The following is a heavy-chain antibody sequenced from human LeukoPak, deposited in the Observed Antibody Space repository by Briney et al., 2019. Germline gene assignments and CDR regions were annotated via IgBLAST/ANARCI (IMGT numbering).Heavy chain of an antibody. D-gene: IGHD6-13*01. Sequence: PSETLSLTCTVSGYSISSGYYWGWIRQPPGKRLEWIGSIYHSGSTYYNPSLKSRVTISVDTSKNQFSLKLSSVTAADTAVYYCARGPYRRSIAAAATTYYFDYWGQGTLVTVSS. V-gene: IGHV4-38-2*02. CDR3: ARGPYRRSIAAAATTYYFDY. CDR2: IYHSGST. J-gene: IGHJ4*02. CDR1: GYSISSGYY.